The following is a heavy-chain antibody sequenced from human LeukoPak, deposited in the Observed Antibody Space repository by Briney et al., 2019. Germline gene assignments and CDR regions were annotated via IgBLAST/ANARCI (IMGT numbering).Heavy chain of an antibody. CDR2: IIPIFGTA. CDR1: GGTFSSYA. D-gene: IGHD6-6*01. J-gene: IGHJ6*03. Sequence: ASVKVSCKASGGTFSSYAISWVRQAPGQGLEWMGGIIPIFGTANYAQKFQGRVTITADKSTSTAYMELSSLRSEGTAVYYCALVQLGGPTYYYYMDVWGKGTTVTVSS. V-gene: IGHV1-69*06. CDR3: ALVQLGGPTYYYYMDV.